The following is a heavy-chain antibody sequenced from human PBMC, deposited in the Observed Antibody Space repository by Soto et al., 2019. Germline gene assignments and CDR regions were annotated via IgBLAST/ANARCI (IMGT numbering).Heavy chain of an antibody. J-gene: IGHJ4*02. D-gene: IGHD4-17*01. V-gene: IGHV3-33*01. CDR2: IWYDGSNK. Sequence: GGSLRLSCAASGFTFSSYGMHWVRQAPGKGLEWVAVIWYDGSNKYYADSVKGRFTISRDNSKNTLYLQMNSLRAEDTAVYYCARDRLPWDGDFTFDYWGQGTLVTVSS. CDR3: ARDRLPWDGDFTFDY. CDR1: GFTFSSYG.